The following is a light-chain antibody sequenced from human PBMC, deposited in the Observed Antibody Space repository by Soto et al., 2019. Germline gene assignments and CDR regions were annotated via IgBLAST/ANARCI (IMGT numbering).Light chain of an antibody. CDR3: QQSYNSPPIT. J-gene: IGKJ5*01. CDR1: QSIFSS. CDR2: AAS. V-gene: IGKV1-39*01. Sequence: DIQMTQSPFSMSASVGDRVTITCRAGQSIFSSLNWYQHKPGKAPKLLIYAASTLQSGVPSRFRGSGYGTDFALTIRSLTPEDFATYYCQQSYNSPPITCGQGKRREIK.